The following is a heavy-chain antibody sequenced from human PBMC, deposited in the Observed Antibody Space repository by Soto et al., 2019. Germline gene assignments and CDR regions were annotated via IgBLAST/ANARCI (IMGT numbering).Heavy chain of an antibody. D-gene: IGHD6-19*01. Sequence: GESLRLSCSASGFTFSSYAMHWVRQAPGKGLEWVAVISYDGSNKYYADSVKGRFTISRDNSKNTLYLQMNSLRAEDTAVYYCARDVDQWLVLNDAFETCGQGAMVTV. CDR3: ARDVDQWLVLNDAFET. V-gene: IGHV3-30-3*01. CDR2: ISYDGSNK. J-gene: IGHJ3*02. CDR1: GFTFSSYA.